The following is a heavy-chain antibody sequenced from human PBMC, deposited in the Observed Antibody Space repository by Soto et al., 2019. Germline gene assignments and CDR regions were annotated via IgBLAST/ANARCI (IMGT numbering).Heavy chain of an antibody. CDR2: IGTAGDT. Sequence: PGGSLRLSGAASGFTFSSYDMHWVRQGIGKGLEWVSAIGTAGDTYYPGSVKGRFTISRENGKNSLYLQMNTLRAEDTAVYYCARAGGGSSGWYYFEYWGQGTPVTVSS. CDR1: GFTFSSYD. D-gene: IGHD6-19*01. V-gene: IGHV3-13*01. J-gene: IGHJ4*02. CDR3: ARAGGGSSGWYYFEY.